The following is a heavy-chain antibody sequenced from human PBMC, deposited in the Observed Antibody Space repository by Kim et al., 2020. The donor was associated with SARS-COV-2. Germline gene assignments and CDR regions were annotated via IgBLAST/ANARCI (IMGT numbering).Heavy chain of an antibody. D-gene: IGHD4-17*01. Sequence: YRQKLQGRVTMTTDTSTSTVYVEVRSLRSDDTDVYYCARDAGDNGVGFDYWGQGTLVTVSS. J-gene: IGHJ4*02. CDR3: ARDAGDNGVGFDY. V-gene: IGHV1-18*01.